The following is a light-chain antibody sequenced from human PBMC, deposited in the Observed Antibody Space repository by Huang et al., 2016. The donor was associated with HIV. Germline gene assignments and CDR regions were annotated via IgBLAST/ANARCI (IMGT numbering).Light chain of an antibody. J-gene: IGKJ5*01. V-gene: IGKV3-20*01. CDR1: QNLNSAY. Sequence: EIVLTQSPGTLSLSPGERATLSCRASQNLNSAYLAWYQKKPGHAPILLIYGASNRATGVPDRFSGSGSGTDFTLTINRLEPDYFAVFYCQQYDTSPLTFGQGTRLEIK. CDR3: QQYDTSPLT. CDR2: GAS.